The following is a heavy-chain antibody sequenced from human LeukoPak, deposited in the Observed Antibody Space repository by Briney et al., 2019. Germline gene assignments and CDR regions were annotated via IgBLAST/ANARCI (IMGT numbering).Heavy chain of an antibody. J-gene: IGHJ4*02. CDR2: ISSSSSYI. CDR1: GFTFSSYS. D-gene: IGHD3-3*01. Sequence: GGSLRLSCAASGFTFSSYSMNWVRQAPGKGLEWVSSISSSSSYIYYADSVKGRFTISRDNAKNSLYLQMNSLRAEDTAVYYCARGITIFGGAQLDYWGQGTLVTVSS. V-gene: IGHV3-21*01. CDR3: ARGITIFGGAQLDY.